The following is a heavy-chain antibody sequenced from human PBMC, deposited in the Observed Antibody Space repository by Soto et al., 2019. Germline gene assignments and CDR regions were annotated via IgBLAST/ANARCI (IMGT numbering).Heavy chain of an antibody. CDR3: ARGRVLMVYARGFYYYGMDV. D-gene: IGHD2-8*01. CDR2: INHSGST. V-gene: IGHV4-34*01. J-gene: IGHJ6*02. CDR1: GGSFSGYY. Sequence: SETLSLTCAVYGGSFSGYYWSWIRQPPGKGLEWIGEINHSGSTYYNPSLKSRVTISVDTSKNQFSLKLSSVTAADTAVYYCARGRVLMVYARGFYYYGMDVWGQGTTVTVSS.